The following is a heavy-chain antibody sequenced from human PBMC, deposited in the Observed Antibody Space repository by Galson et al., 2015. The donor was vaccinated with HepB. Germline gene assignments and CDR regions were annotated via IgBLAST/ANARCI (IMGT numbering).Heavy chain of an antibody. V-gene: IGHV2-26*01. Sequence: PALVKPTQTLTLTCTVSGFSLSNARMGVSWIRQPPGKALEWLAHIFSNDEKSYSTSLKSRLTISKDTSKSQVVLTMTNMDPVDTATYYCARMISYYGWYFDLWGRGTLVTVSS. CDR2: IFSNDEK. CDR1: GFSLSNARMG. J-gene: IGHJ2*01. CDR3: ARMISYYGWYFDL. D-gene: IGHD3-3*01.